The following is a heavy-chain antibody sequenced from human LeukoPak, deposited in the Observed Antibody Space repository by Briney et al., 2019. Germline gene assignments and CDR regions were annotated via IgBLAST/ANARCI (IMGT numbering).Heavy chain of an antibody. V-gene: IGHV3-30*04. Sequence: GGSLRLSCAASGFTFCSYSVHWVRQAPGKGLEWVAVVSSDGNTKYYADSVKGRFTISRDNSKNTLYLQMNSLRTEDTAVYYCAKEGSGSGTYFDSWGQGTLVTVSS. CDR1: GFTFCSYS. J-gene: IGHJ4*02. D-gene: IGHD1-26*01. CDR2: VSSDGNTK. CDR3: AKEGSGSGTYFDS.